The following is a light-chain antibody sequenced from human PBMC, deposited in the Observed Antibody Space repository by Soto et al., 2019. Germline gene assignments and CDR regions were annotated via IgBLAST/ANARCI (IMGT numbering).Light chain of an antibody. V-gene: IGKV3-20*01. J-gene: IGKJ1*01. CDR2: GAS. CDR1: QSVDTTF. Sequence: EIVLTQSPGSLSLSPGQRATLSCRASQSVDTTFFAWYQKKPGQAPRLLIQGASKRATGIPDRFSGSGSRTDFTLILSRLEPEDFSVYYCQQYMSSVTFGQGTKVEIK. CDR3: QQYMSSVT.